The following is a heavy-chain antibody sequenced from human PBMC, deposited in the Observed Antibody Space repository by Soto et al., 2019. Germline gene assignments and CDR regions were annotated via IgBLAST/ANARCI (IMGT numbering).Heavy chain of an antibody. V-gene: IGHV2-5*02. J-gene: IGHJ1*01. CDR2: IYWDDDK. D-gene: IGHD2-21*02. CDR1: GFSLGTSGVG. Sequence: QITLKESGPTLVKPTQTLTLTCTFSGFSLGTSGVGVGWIRQPPGKALEWLALIYWDDDKRYRPSLKSRLTITKDTPKNQVVLSMTNIDPVGTATYYCAHIWGDSGVDDYFQRLGQGTLVTVPS. CDR3: AHIWGDSGVDDYFQR.